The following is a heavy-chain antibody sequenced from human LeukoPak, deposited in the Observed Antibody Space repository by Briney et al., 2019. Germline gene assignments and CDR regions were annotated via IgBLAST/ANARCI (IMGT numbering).Heavy chain of an antibody. V-gene: IGHV3-7*01. Sequence: PGGSLRLSCVVSGFTFSSYSMMWVRQAPGKGLQWVANMRKDGSETKYVESVKGRFTISRDNAKNSLYLQMNSLRAEDTAVYYCGRHRSGSGTYFIDYWGQGTLVSVSS. D-gene: IGHD3-10*01. J-gene: IGHJ4*02. CDR2: MRKDGSET. CDR3: GRHRSGSGTYFIDY. CDR1: GFTFSSYS.